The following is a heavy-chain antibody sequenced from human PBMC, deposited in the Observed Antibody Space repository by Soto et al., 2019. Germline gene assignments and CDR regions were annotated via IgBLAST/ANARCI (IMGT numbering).Heavy chain of an antibody. D-gene: IGHD7-27*01. CDR2: INAGNGNT. J-gene: IGHJ3*01. CDR1: GYTFTAYA. CDR3: ALGGHWGSV. Sequence: VQLVQSGAEVKKPGASVKISCKGSGYTFTAYALHWVRQAPGQRPEWMGWINAGNGNTQYPQKFQGRVTITRDTSASTAHMELSSLRFEDSAVYYCALGGHWGSVWGQGTRVTVSS. V-gene: IGHV1-3*01.